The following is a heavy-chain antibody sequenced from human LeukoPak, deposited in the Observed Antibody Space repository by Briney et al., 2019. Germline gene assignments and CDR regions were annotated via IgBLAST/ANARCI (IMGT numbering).Heavy chain of an antibody. CDR3: ARVGAVAGRKGQAVYYMDV. J-gene: IGHJ6*03. CDR2: IYYSGST. Sequence: SETLSLTCTVSGGSISSYYWSWIRQPPGKGLEWIGYIYYSGSTNYNPSLKSRVTISVDTSKNQFSLKLSSVTAADTAVYYCARVGAVAGRKGQAVYYMDVWGKGTTVTVSS. CDR1: GGSISSYY. D-gene: IGHD6-19*01. V-gene: IGHV4-59*01.